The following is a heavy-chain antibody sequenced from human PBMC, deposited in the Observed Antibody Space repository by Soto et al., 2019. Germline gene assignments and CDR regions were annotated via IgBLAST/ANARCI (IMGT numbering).Heavy chain of an antibody. V-gene: IGHV1-18*01. CDR3: ARGVRVSAYLDYYMDV. J-gene: IGHJ6*03. CDR1: GYTFSNFG. D-gene: IGHD3-10*02. CDR2: INPDNGDT. Sequence: QVQLVQSGAEVKKPGASLKVSCKASGYTFSNFGVSWVRQAPGQGLEWIGWINPDNGDTNYGQKFQGRATMTTDTFTTTAYMEVRGLRSDDTAVHSCARGVRVSAYLDYYMDVWGEGTTVTVSS.